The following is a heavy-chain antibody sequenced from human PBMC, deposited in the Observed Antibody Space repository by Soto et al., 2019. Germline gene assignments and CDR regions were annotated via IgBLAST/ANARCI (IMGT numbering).Heavy chain of an antibody. CDR1: GGSISSYY. CDR2: IYYSGST. V-gene: IGHV4-59*01. Sequence: QVQLQESGPGLVKPSETLSLTCTVSGGSISSYYWSWIRQPPGKGLEWIGYIYYSGSTNYNPSLKSRVTISVDTSKNQFSLKLSSLTAADTAVYYCARGSSGWSVYYYFDYWGQGTLVTVSS. J-gene: IGHJ4*02. D-gene: IGHD6-19*01. CDR3: ARGSSGWSVYYYFDY.